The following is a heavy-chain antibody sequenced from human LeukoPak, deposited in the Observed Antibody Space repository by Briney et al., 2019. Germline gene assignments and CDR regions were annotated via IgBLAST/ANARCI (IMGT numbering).Heavy chain of an antibody. D-gene: IGHD1-26*01. J-gene: IGHJ4*02. CDR3: ARVSYSGIYAFDY. Sequence: GESLKISCKGSGYTFTGYYMHWVRQAPGQGLEWMGWINPNSGGTNYAQKFQGRVTLTRDTSISTAYMELSRLRSDDTAVYYCARVSYSGIYAFDYWGQGTLVTVSS. CDR1: GYTFTGYY. CDR2: INPNSGGT. V-gene: IGHV1-2*02.